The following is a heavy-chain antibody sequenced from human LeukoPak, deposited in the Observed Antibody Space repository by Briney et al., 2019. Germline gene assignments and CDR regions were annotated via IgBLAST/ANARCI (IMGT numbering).Heavy chain of an antibody. V-gene: IGHV3-15*01. CDR2: VKSKADGATT. Sequence: PGGSLRLSCAASGFTFSNVWMSWVRQAPGKWLEWVGGVKSKADGATTDYAAPLKGRFTVSRDDSKNTLYLQMNSLKTEDTALYYCTTVLTHLWGSYHDYWGQGTLVTVSS. CDR1: GFTFSNVW. CDR3: TTVLTHLWGSYHDY. D-gene: IGHD3-16*02. J-gene: IGHJ4*02.